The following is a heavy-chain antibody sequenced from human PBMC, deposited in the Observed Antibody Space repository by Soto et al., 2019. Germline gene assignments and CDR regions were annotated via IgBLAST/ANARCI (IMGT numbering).Heavy chain of an antibody. CDR2: IIPIFGTA. CDR3: ARHVDTAMAELDY. D-gene: IGHD5-18*01. J-gene: IGHJ4*02. Sequence: APVKVSCKASGGTLSSYAISWVRQAPGQGLEWMGGIIPIFGTANYAQKFQGRVTITADESTSTAYMELSSLRSEDTAVYYCARHVDTAMAELDYWGQGTLVTVSS. CDR1: GGTLSSYA. V-gene: IGHV1-69*13.